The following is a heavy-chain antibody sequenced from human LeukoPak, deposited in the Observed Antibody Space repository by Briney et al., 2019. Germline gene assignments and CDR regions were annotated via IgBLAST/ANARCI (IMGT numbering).Heavy chain of an antibody. Sequence: PGGSLRLSCAASGFTFSSYNMKWVRQAPGKGLEWVPSISSRSSYIFYADSVKGRFTISRDNAKKSLYLQMNSLRAEDTAVYYCASGVNYFDYWGQGTLVTVSS. J-gene: IGHJ4*02. CDR3: ASGVNYFDY. CDR1: GFTFSSYN. CDR2: ISSRSSYI. D-gene: IGHD3-3*01. V-gene: IGHV3-21*01.